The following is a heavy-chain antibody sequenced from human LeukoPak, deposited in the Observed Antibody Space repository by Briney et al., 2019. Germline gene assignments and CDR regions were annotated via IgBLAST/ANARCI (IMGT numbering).Heavy chain of an antibody. V-gene: IGHV4-59*12. J-gene: IGHJ5*02. CDR3: ARDLASNWFDP. Sequence: SETLSLTCTVSSGSISSYYWSWIRQPPGKGLEWIGYIYYSGTTNYNPSLKSRVTISVDASKNQFSLKLSSVTAADTAVYYCARDLASNWFDPWGQGTLVTVSS. CDR1: SGSISSYY. D-gene: IGHD3-3*02. CDR2: IYYSGTT.